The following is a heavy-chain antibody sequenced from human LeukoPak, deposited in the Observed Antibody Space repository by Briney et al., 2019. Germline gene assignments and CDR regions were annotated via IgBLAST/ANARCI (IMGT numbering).Heavy chain of an antibody. CDR1: GGSISSGGYY. CDR2: IYYSGST. CDR3: ARVREAEYYDSTSSDY. D-gene: IGHD3-22*01. Sequence: PSETLSLTCTVSGGSISSGGYYWSWIRQHPGKGLEWIGYIYYSGSTYYNPSLKSRVTISVDTSKNQFSLKLSSVTAADTAVYYCARVREAEYYDSTSSDYWGQGTLVTVSS. V-gene: IGHV4-31*03. J-gene: IGHJ4*02.